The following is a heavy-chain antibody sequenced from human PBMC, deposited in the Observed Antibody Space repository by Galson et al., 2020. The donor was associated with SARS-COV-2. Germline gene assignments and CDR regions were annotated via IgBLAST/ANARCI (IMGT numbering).Heavy chain of an antibody. D-gene: IGHD6-6*01. CDR3: ARANLAARHLDY. CDR2: INSDGSST. V-gene: IGHV3-74*01. J-gene: IGHJ4*02. CDR1: GFSFTSYW. Sequence: GGSLRLSCAASGFSFTSYWMHWVRQAPGKGLVWVSRINSDGSSTNYADSVKGRFTISRDNAKNTLYLQMNSLTAEDTAVYYCARANLAARHLDYWGQGTLVTVSS.